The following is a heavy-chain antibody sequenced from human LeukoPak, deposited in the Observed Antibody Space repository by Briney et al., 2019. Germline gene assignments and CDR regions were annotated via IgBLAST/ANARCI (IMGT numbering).Heavy chain of an antibody. Sequence: GGSLRLSCAASGFTISTYGMHWVRQAPGKGLEGVAVIWFDGSKKYYADSVKGRFTISRDNSKNTLYLQMNSLRAEDTAVYYCARYYGGFPFDYWGQGTLVTVSS. D-gene: IGHD4-23*01. CDR2: IWFDGSKK. J-gene: IGHJ4*02. CDR3: ARYYGGFPFDY. CDR1: GFTISTYG. V-gene: IGHV3-33*01.